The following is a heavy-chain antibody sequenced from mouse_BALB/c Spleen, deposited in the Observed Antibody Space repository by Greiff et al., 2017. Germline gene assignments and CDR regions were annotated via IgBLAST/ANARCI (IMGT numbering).Heavy chain of an antibody. CDR3: ARRYYRYDYFDY. Sequence: QVQLKESGAELVKPGASVKLSCKTSGYTFTSYWIQWVKQRPGQGLEWIGRIAPGSGSTYYNEMFKGKATLTVDTSSSTAYIQLSSLSSEDSAVYFCARRYYRYDYFDYWGQGTTLTVSS. CDR1: GYTFTSYW. V-gene: IGHV1S132*01. J-gene: IGHJ2*01. CDR2: IAPGSGST. D-gene: IGHD2-14*01.